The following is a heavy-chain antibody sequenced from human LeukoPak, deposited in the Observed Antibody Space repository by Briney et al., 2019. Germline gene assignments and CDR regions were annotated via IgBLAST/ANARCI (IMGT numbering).Heavy chain of an antibody. CDR1: GFTFSNYA. CDR2: MSGRGVST. Sequence: GGSLRLSCAASGFTFSNYAMSWVRQAPGKGLEWVSGMSGRGVSTYYADSVKGRFTISSDNSKNTLYLQMNILRAEDTAIYYCAKDCNGGNCYIDYWGQGTLVTVAS. V-gene: IGHV3-23*01. CDR3: AKDCNGGNCYIDY. D-gene: IGHD2-15*01. J-gene: IGHJ4*02.